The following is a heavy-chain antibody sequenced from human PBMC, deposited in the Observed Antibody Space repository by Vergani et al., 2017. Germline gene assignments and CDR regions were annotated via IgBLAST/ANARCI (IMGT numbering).Heavy chain of an antibody. CDR3: ARTTVTTYAGAFDI. CDR1: GFTFSSYA. Sequence: QVQLVESGGGVVQPGRSLRLSCAASGFTFSSYAMHWVCQAPGKGLEWVAVISYDGSNKYYADSVKGRFTISRDNSKNTLYLQMNSLRAEDTAVYYCARTTVTTYAGAFDIWGQGTMVTVSS. V-gene: IGHV3-30-3*01. CDR2: ISYDGSNK. D-gene: IGHD4-17*01. J-gene: IGHJ3*02.